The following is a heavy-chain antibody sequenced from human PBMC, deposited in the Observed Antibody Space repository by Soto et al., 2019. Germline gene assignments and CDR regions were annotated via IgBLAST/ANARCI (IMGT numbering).Heavy chain of an antibody. CDR3: ARDRAPPAGTSTYYYYYYGMDV. Sequence: QVQLVQSGAEVKKPGSSVKVSCKASGGTFSSYAISWVRQAPGQGLEWMGGIIPIFGTANYAQKFQGRVTITADESTSTAYMELSSLRSEDTAVYYCARDRAPPAGTSTYYYYYYGMDVWGQGTMVTVSS. V-gene: IGHV1-69*01. CDR2: IIPIFGTA. J-gene: IGHJ6*02. CDR1: GGTFSSYA. D-gene: IGHD6-13*01.